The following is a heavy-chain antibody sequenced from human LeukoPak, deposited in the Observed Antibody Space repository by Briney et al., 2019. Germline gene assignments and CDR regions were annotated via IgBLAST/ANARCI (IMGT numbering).Heavy chain of an antibody. Sequence: QTLSLTCAISGDSVSSNSAVWNWIRQSPSRSLEWLGRTYYRPRWYNDYAVSVKSRISVNPDTSKNQFSLQLNSVTPEDTAVYYCTRGGAAASFDFWGQGTLVIVSS. V-gene: IGHV6-1*01. CDR3: TRGGAAASFDF. D-gene: IGHD6-13*01. J-gene: IGHJ4*02. CDR1: GDSVSSNSAV. CDR2: TYYRPRWYN.